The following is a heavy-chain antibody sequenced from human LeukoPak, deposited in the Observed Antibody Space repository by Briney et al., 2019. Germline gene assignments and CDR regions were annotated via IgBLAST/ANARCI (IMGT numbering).Heavy chain of an antibody. CDR1: GFTFSDYY. CDR2: ISSSGSTI. Sequence: GGSLRLSCAASGFTFSDYYMSWIRQAPGKGLEWVSYISSSGSTIYYADSVKGRFTISRDNAKNSLYLQMNSLRAEDTAVYYCASQHGYCSSTSCYAAGWFDPWGQGTLVTVSS. D-gene: IGHD2-2*01. J-gene: IGHJ5*02. V-gene: IGHV3-11*01. CDR3: ASQHGYCSSTSCYAAGWFDP.